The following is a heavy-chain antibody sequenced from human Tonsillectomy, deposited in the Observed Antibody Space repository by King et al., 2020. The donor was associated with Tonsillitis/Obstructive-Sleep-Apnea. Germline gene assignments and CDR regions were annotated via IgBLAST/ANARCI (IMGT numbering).Heavy chain of an antibody. J-gene: IGHJ5*02. CDR1: GGSISSYY. CDR2: IYYSGST. Sequence: QLQESGPGLVKPSETLSLTCTVSGGSISSYYWSWIRQPPGKGLEWIGYIYYSGSTNYNPSLKSRVTILVDTSKNQFSLKLSSVTAADTAVYYCASLHCSSTGCPWGPWFDPWGQGTLVTVSS. V-gene: IGHV4-59*01. D-gene: IGHD2-2*01. CDR3: ASLHCSSTGCPWGPWFDP.